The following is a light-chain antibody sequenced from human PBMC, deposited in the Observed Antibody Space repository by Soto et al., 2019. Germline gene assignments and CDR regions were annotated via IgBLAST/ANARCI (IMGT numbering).Light chain of an antibody. V-gene: IGLV6-57*04. CDR3: QSYDSDFVV. J-gene: IGLJ2*01. CDR1: SGRIASNY. Sequence: NFMLTQPHSVSESPGKTVTISCTRSSGRIASNYVQWYQQRPGSVPTTVIYEDNQRPSGVPDRFSGSTDGSSNSASLTISGLQTEDEADYYCQSYDSDFVVFGGGTKLTVL. CDR2: EDN.